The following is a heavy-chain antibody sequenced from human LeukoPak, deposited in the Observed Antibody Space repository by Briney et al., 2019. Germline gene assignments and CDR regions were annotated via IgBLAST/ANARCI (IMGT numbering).Heavy chain of an antibody. CDR3: SRVAGDYGGSDALFDY. Sequence: PGRSLRLSCTASGFTFSTYGMHWVRQAPGKGLEWLAVISHDGNNKYYVDSVKGRFTISRDNSNNTLYLQMNSLRPEDTALYFCSRVAGDYGGSDALFDYWGPGTLVTVSS. D-gene: IGHD4-23*01. CDR1: GFTFSTYG. J-gene: IGHJ4*02. CDR2: ISHDGNNK. V-gene: IGHV3-30*03.